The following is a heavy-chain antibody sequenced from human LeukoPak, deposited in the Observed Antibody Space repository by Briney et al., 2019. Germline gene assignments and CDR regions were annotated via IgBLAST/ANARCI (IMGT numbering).Heavy chain of an antibody. D-gene: IGHD3-9*01. CDR3: ASSLYYDILTGYYRDY. J-gene: IGHJ4*02. CDR1: GGSIGTYY. V-gene: IGHV4-4*07. Sequence: SETLSLTCSVSGGSIGTYYWSWIRQPAGKGLEWIGRIYTSGSTNYNPSLKSRVTMSVDTSKNQFSLKLSSVTAADTAVYYCASSLYYDILTGYYRDYWGQGTLVTVSS. CDR2: IYTSGST.